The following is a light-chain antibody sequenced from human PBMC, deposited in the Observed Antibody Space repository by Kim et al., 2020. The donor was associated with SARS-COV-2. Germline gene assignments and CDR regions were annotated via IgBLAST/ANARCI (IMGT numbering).Light chain of an antibody. CDR1: NSNLGRNT. V-gene: IGLV1-44*01. CDR3: GAWNASLNTYV. J-gene: IGLJ1*01. Sequence: GQRVTISCSGHNSNLGRNTVNWYQHLPGTAPRLLIYSRNLRPSGVPDRFSGSKSGTSASLSISGLQSADEGEYYCGAWNASLNTYVFGSGTKVTVL. CDR2: SRN.